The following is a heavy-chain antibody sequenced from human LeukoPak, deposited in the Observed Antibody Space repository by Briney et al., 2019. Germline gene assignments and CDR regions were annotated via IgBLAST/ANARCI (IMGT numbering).Heavy chain of an antibody. D-gene: IGHD3-22*01. CDR2: IYYSGST. V-gene: IGHV4-59*08. CDR1: GGSISSYY. Sequence: SETLSLTCTVSGGSISSYYWSWIRQPPGKGLEWIGYIYYSGSTNYNPSLKSRVTISVDTSKNQFSLKLSSVTAADTAVYYCAGTYHYDSSGYYSEYFQHWGQGTLVTVSS. J-gene: IGHJ1*01. CDR3: AGTYHYDSSGYYSEYFQH.